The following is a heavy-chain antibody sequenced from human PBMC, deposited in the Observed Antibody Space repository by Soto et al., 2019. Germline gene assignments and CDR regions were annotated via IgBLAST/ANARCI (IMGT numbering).Heavy chain of an antibody. V-gene: IGHV2-26*01. D-gene: IGHD6-19*01. CDR1: GFSLSNGKVG. CDR2: IFSNDEK. J-gene: IGHJ6*03. Sequence: HVTLKESGPVLVKPTETLTLTCTVSGFSLSNGKVGGSWIRQPPGKALEWLAHIFSNDEKSYRTSLKSRLTSSEDTSKSQVVLTMTNVDPVDTATYYCARILFGRSVAGGYFYMDVWGKGTTVTVSS. CDR3: ARILFGRSVAGGYFYMDV.